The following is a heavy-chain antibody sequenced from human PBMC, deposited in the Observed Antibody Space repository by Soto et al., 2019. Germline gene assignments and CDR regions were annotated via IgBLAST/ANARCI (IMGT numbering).Heavy chain of an antibody. CDR1: GDSISTFY. Sequence: PSETLSLTCTVSGDSISTFYWGWMRQSPGKELEWIGYVYYTGSTNYNPSLKGRVTISVDRSKNQFSLKLTSANAADTAVYYCARGRTVRNYADDSSDYFYFFDYWGQGTLVTVSS. CDR3: ARGRTVRNYADDSSDYFYFFDY. CDR2: VYYTGST. D-gene: IGHD3-22*01. J-gene: IGHJ4*02. V-gene: IGHV4-59*01.